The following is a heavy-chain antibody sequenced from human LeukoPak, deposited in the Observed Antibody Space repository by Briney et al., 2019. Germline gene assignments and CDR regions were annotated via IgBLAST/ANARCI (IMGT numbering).Heavy chain of an antibody. CDR3: AKDLGYCSGGSCYEFDN. D-gene: IGHD2-15*01. Sequence: PGGSLRLSCAASGFTFSHYSMNWVRQAPGKGLEWVSVISYDGSNKYYGDSVKGRFTISRDNSKNTLFLQMNSLRTEDTAVYYCAKDLGYCSGGSCYEFDNWGQGTLVTVSS. CDR2: ISYDGSNK. V-gene: IGHV3-30*18. CDR1: GFTFSHYS. J-gene: IGHJ4*02.